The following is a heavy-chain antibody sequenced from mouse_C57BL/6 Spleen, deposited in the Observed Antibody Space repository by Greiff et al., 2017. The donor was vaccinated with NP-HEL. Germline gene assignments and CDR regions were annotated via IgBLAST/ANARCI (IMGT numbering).Heavy chain of an antibody. CDR3: ARPYGSSLSWFAY. J-gene: IGHJ3*01. Sequence: VQLQQSGAELVKPGASVKISCKASGYAFSSYWMNWVKQRPGKGLEWIGQIYPGDGDTNYNGKFKGKATLTADKSSSTAYMQLSSLTSEDSAVYFCARPYGSSLSWFAYWGQGTLVTVSA. CDR2: IYPGDGDT. V-gene: IGHV1-80*01. D-gene: IGHD1-1*01. CDR1: GYAFSSYW.